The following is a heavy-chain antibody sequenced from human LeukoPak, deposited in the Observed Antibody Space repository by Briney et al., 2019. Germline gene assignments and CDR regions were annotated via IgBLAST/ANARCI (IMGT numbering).Heavy chain of an antibody. CDR2: IDYSGTT. CDR3: VGGSNNAYFDY. V-gene: IGHV4-59*01. Sequence: SETLSLTCTVSGGSISSNYWGWIRQPPGKGLEWIGYIDYSGTTNYNPSLKSRVTISADTSKNQFSLKLSSVTAADTAVYYCVGGSNNAYFDYWGQGTLVTVSS. D-gene: IGHD1/OR15-1a*01. J-gene: IGHJ4*02. CDR1: GGSISSNY.